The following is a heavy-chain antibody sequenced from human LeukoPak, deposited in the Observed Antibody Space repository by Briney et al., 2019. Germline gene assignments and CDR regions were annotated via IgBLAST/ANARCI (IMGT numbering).Heavy chain of an antibody. CDR2: INSDGSST. CDR3: ARRDYFDY. Sequence: PGGSLRLSCAAPGSTLSSYWMHWVRRTPGKGLVWVSRINSDGSSTYYADSVKGRFTISRDNAKNTLYLQMNSLRAEDTAVYYCARRDYFDYWGQGTLVTVSS. V-gene: IGHV3-74*01. J-gene: IGHJ4*02. CDR1: GSTLSSYW.